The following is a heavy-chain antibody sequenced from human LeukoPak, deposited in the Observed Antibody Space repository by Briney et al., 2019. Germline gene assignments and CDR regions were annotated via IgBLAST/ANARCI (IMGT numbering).Heavy chain of an antibody. V-gene: IGHV4-4*07. Sequence: PSETLSLTCTVSGGSISSYYWSWIRQPAGKGLEWIGRIYPSGSTNYNPSLKSRVTMSVDTSKNQFSLKLSSVTAADTAVYYCARDMSRPLYYTDVWGKGTTVTVSS. CDR3: ARDMSRPLYYTDV. CDR2: IYPSGST. CDR1: GGSISSYY. J-gene: IGHJ6*03. D-gene: IGHD3-10*02.